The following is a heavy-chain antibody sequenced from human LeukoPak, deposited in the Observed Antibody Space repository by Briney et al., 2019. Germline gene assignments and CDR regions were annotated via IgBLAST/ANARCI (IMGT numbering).Heavy chain of an antibody. CDR2: IRYDGSNK. CDR1: GFTFSSYG. D-gene: IGHD3-10*01. J-gene: IGHJ3*02. CDR3: ARASYGSGSYYNDDAFDI. Sequence: GGSLRLSCTASGFTFSSYGMHWVRQAPGKGLEWVAFIRYDGSNKYYADSVKGRFTISRDNSKNTLYLQMNSLRAEDTAVYYCARASYGSGSYYNDDAFDIWGQGTMVTVSS. V-gene: IGHV3-30*02.